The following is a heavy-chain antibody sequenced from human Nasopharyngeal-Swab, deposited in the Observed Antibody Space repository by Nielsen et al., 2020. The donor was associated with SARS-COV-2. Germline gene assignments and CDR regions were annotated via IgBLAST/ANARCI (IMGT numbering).Heavy chain of an antibody. Sequence: GGSLRLSCAASGFTFSSYAMSWVRQAPGKGLEWVSGISWNSGSIGYADSVKGRFTISRDNAKNSLYLQMNSLRAEDTALYYCAKDSGATVTPPRYYYYYGMDVWGQGTTVTVSS. V-gene: IGHV3-9*01. CDR1: GFTFSSYA. CDR3: AKDSGATVTPPRYYYYYGMDV. CDR2: ISWNSGSI. J-gene: IGHJ6*02. D-gene: IGHD4-17*01.